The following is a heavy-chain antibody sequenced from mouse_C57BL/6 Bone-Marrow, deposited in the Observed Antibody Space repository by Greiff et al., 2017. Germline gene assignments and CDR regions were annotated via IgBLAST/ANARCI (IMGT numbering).Heavy chain of an antibody. D-gene: IGHD1-1*01. Sequence: QVQLQQSGPELAKPGASVKISCKASGYAFSSSWMNWVKQRPGKGLDWIGRIYPGDGDTNYNGKFKGKATLTADKSSSTAYMQLSSLTSEDSAVYFCARFGPITTVVATPDYWGQGTTLTVSS. V-gene: IGHV1-82*01. CDR3: ARFGPITTVVATPDY. J-gene: IGHJ2*01. CDR1: GYAFSSSW. CDR2: IYPGDGDT.